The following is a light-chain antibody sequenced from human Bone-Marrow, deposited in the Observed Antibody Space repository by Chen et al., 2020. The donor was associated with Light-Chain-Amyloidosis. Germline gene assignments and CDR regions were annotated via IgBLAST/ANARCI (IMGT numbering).Light chain of an antibody. Sequence: NFMLTQPHSVSESPGKTVIISCTCSSGSIATNYVQGYQPRPGSSPTTVIYEDDQRPSGVPDRFSGSIDRSSNSASLTISGLKTEDEADYYCQSYQGSSQGVFGGGTKLTVL. J-gene: IGLJ3*02. CDR2: EDD. V-gene: IGLV6-57*01. CDR3: QSYQGSSQGV. CDR1: SGSIATNY.